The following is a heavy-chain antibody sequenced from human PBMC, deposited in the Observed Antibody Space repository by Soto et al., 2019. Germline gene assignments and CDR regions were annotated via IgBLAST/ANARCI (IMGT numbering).Heavy chain of an antibody. J-gene: IGHJ4*02. Sequence: SETLSLTCAVYGGSFSDYYWSWFRQPPGKGLEWIGEINHSGSTTYNPSLKSRVTISVDTSKNQFSLKLSSVTAADTAVYYCARVLPCSYDFWGDLDSWGQGTLVTVSS. CDR2: INHSGST. D-gene: IGHD3-3*01. CDR1: GGSFSDYY. V-gene: IGHV4-34*01. CDR3: ARVLPCSYDFWGDLDS.